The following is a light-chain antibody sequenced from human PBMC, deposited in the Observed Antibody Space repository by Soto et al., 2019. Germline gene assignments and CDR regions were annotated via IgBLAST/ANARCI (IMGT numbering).Light chain of an antibody. CDR1: SSNIGSYT. Sequence: QSVLTQPPSASGTPGQRVTISCSGSSSNIGSYTVNWYQQLPGMAPKLLIYNNNQRPSGFPDRFSGSKSGTSASLAISGLQSEDEADYHCATWDDSLTGFVFGTGTKLTVL. CDR2: NNN. V-gene: IGLV1-44*01. CDR3: ATWDDSLTGFV. J-gene: IGLJ1*01.